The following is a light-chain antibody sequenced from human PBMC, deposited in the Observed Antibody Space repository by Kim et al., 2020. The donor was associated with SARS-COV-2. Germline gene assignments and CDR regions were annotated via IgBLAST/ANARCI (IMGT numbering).Light chain of an antibody. Sequence: FGQKVRITCQGDSRRSYYASWYQQKPGQAPVLVIYGKNNRPSGIPDRFSGSSSGNTASLTITGAQAEDEADYYCNSRDSSGNYLEVFGTGTKVTVL. J-gene: IGLJ1*01. V-gene: IGLV3-19*01. CDR2: GKN. CDR1: SRRSYY. CDR3: NSRDSSGNYLEV.